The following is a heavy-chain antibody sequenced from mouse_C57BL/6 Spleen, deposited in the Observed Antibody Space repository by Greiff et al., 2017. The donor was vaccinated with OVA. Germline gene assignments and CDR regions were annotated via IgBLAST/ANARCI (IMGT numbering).Heavy chain of an antibody. D-gene: IGHD1-1*01. V-gene: IGHV1-26*01. CDR1: GYTFTDYY. Sequence: VQLQQSGPELVKPGASVKISCKASGYTFTDYYMNWVKQSHGKSLEWIGDINPNNGGTSYNQKFKGKATLTVDESSSTAYMELRSLTSEDSAVYYCARGYYGSSPSYAMDYWGQGTSVTVSS. CDR2: INPNNGGT. J-gene: IGHJ4*01. CDR3: ARGYYGSSPSYAMDY.